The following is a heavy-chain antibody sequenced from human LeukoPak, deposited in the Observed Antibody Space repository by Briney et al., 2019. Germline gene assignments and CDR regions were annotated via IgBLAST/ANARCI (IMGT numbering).Heavy chain of an antibody. CDR2: IYHSGST. CDR1: GYSISSGYY. J-gene: IGHJ6*04. Sequence: SETLSLTCAVSGYSISSGYYWGWIRQPPGKGLEWIGSIYHSGSTYYNPSLKSRVTISVDTSKNQFSLRLSSVTAADTAVYYCARQVDVWGKGTTVTVSS. CDR3: ARQVDV. V-gene: IGHV4-38-2*01.